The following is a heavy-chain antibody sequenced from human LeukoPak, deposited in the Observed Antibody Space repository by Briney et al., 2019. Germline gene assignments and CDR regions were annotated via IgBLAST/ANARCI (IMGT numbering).Heavy chain of an antibody. CDR1: GYTFTSYD. Sequence: ASVKVSCKASGYTFTSYDINWGRHATGQGLEWMGWMKPDSADTGYAQKFQGRVTMTRTTSISTAYMELSSLRSEDTAVYYCARGPPESSSSDYWGQGTLVTVSS. CDR2: MKPDSADT. CDR3: ARGPPESSSSDY. V-gene: IGHV1-8*01. D-gene: IGHD6-13*01. J-gene: IGHJ4*02.